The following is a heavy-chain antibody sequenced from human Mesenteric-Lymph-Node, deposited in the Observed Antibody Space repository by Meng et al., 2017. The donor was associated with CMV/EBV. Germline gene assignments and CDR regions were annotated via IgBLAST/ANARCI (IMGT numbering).Heavy chain of an antibody. CDR3: ARVIPDTAMVLYYFDY. Sequence: SETLSLTCTVSRGSIGSYYWSWIRQPPGKGLEWIGYIYYSGSTNYNPSLKSRVTISVDTSKNQFSLKLSSVTAADTAVYYCARVIPDTAMVLYYFDYWGQGTLVTVSS. CDR1: RGSIGSYY. D-gene: IGHD5-18*01. CDR2: IYYSGST. V-gene: IGHV4-59*01. J-gene: IGHJ4*02.